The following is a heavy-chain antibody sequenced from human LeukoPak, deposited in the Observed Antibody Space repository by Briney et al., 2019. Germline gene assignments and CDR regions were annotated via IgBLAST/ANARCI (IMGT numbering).Heavy chain of an antibody. CDR1: GFTFGDYA. Sequence: GGSLRLSCTASGFTFGDYAVSWVRQAPGKGLEWVGFIRSKAYGGTTEYAASVKGRFTISRDDSKSIAYLQLNSLKTEDTAVYYCARFVPYFDYWGQGTLVTVS. CDR3: ARFVPYFDY. CDR2: IRSKAYGGTT. J-gene: IGHJ4*02. D-gene: IGHD3-10*01. V-gene: IGHV3-49*04.